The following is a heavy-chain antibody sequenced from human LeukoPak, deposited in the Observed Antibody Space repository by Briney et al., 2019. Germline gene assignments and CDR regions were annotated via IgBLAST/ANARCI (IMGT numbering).Heavy chain of an antibody. Sequence: PGGSLRLSCTASGFTFSSAWMSWVRQAPGKGLEWVGLIKSKADGGTTHYAAPVKGRFTLSRDDSIRTLYLQMNNLKTEDTAVYYCAADIPSAIYPIDFWGQGALVTVST. V-gene: IGHV3-15*01. CDR2: IKSKADGGTT. CDR3: AADIPSAIYPIDF. J-gene: IGHJ4*02. CDR1: GFTFSSAW. D-gene: IGHD2-21*01.